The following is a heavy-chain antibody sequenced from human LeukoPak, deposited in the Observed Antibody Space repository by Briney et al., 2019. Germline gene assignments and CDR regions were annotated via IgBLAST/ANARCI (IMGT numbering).Heavy chain of an antibody. D-gene: IGHD3-16*02. CDR2: IKQDGGET. CDR1: GFTFSSYW. V-gene: IGHV3-7*05. CDR3: VRFVSLGY. J-gene: IGHJ4*02. Sequence: GGSLRLSCAASGFTFSSYWMSWVRQAPGKGLEWVANIKQDGGETNYVDSVKGRFTISRDNAKNSLYLQMNSLRAEDTAVYYCVRFVSLGYWGQGMLVTVSS.